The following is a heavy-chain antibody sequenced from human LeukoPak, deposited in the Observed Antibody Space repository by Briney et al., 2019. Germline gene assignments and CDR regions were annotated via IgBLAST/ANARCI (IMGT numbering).Heavy chain of an antibody. CDR2: INTDGSST. CDR3: VRERSGFYFDY. D-gene: IGHD3-22*01. V-gene: IGHV3-74*01. J-gene: IGHJ4*02. CDR1: GFTFSSYW. Sequence: GGSLRLSCAASGFTFSSYWMHWVRQAPGEGLVWVSRINTDGSSTIHADSVKGRFTISRDNAKNTLYVQMNSLRDEDTAVYYCVRERSGFYFDYWGQGTLVIVSS.